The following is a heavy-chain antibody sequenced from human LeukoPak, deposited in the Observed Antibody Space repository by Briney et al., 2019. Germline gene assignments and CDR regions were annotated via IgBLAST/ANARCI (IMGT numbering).Heavy chain of an antibody. CDR3: ARDSLAPPQGDY. Sequence: GGSLRLSCAASGFTFSDYYMSWVRQAPGKGLEWVSVIYSGGSTYYADSVKGRFTISRVNSKNTLYLQMNSLRAEDTAVYYCARDSLAPPQGDYWGQGTLVTVSS. CDR2: IYSGGST. V-gene: IGHV3-53*01. J-gene: IGHJ4*02. CDR1: GFTFSDYY.